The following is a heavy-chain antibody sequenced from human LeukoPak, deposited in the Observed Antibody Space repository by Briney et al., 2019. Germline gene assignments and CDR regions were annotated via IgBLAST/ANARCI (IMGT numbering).Heavy chain of an antibody. CDR3: ARDRDYGDYNTQDLFVY. D-gene: IGHD4-17*01. V-gene: IGHV1-18*01. Sequence: ASVKVSCKASGYTFTNYGISWVRQAPGQGLEWMGWISAYNGNTNYAQKLQGRVTMTTDTSTSTAYMELRSLRSDDTAVYYCARDRDYGDYNTQDLFVYWGQGTLVTVSS. J-gene: IGHJ4*02. CDR1: GYTFTNYG. CDR2: ISAYNGNT.